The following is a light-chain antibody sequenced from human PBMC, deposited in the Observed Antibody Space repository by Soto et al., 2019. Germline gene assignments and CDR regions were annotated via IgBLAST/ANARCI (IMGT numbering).Light chain of an antibody. CDR2: SNN. Sequence: QAVVTQPPSASGTPGQRVTISCSGSSSNIGSNTVNWYQQLPGTAPKLLIYSNNQRPSGVPDRFSCSKSGTSASLAISGLQSEDEADYYCAAWDDRLNGGVFGGGTKLPVL. CDR1: SSNIGSNT. V-gene: IGLV1-44*01. J-gene: IGLJ2*01. CDR3: AAWDDRLNGGV.